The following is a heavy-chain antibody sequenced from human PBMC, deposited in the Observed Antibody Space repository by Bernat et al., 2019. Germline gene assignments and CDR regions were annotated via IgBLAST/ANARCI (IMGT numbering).Heavy chain of an antibody. CDR1: GYTFTSYG. D-gene: IGHD3-10*01. CDR2: ISAYNGNT. J-gene: IGHJ5*02. V-gene: IGHV1-18*01. CDR3: ERDGGYYYGSGSHDWFDP. Sequence: QVQLVQSGAEVKKPGASVKVSCKASGYTFTSYGISWVRQAPGQGLEWMGWISAYNGNTNYAQKLQGRVTMTTDTSTSTAYMELRSLRSDDTAVYYWERDGGYYYGSGSHDWFDPWGQGTLVTVSS.